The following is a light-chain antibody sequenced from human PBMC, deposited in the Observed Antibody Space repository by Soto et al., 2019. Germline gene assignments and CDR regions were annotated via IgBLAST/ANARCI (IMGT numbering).Light chain of an antibody. CDR1: QSVSSSY. Sequence: EIVLTQSSGTLSLSPGERATLSCRASQSVSSSYLAWYQQKPGQAPRLLIYGASRRATGIPDRFSGSGSGTDFTLTISRLEPEDFAVYYCQQYGSSGTFGQGTKVDIK. CDR3: QQYGSSGT. J-gene: IGKJ1*01. V-gene: IGKV3-20*01. CDR2: GAS.